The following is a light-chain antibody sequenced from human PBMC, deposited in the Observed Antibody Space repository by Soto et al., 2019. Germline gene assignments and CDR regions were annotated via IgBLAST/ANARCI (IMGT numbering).Light chain of an antibody. CDR2: DAS. CDR3: QQHISLPLT. Sequence: DIQMTQSPSSLSASVGDRVTITCQATQDIKNYLGCYQQKPGKAPKLLIYDASNLETGVPSRFSGSGSGTDFTFTIRSLQPEDIATYYCQQHISLPLTFGPGTKVDIK. J-gene: IGKJ3*01. CDR1: QDIKNY. V-gene: IGKV1-33*01.